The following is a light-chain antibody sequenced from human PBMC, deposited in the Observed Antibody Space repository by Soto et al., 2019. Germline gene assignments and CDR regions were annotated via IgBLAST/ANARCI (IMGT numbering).Light chain of an antibody. CDR3: QQSYSTPRIN. Sequence: DIQITQSPSSLSASVGDRVTITFLASQSISSYLNWYQQKPGKAPKLLIYAASSLQSGVPSRFSGSGSGTDFTLTISSLQPEDFATYYCQQSYSTPRINCGQGTRREIK. V-gene: IGKV1-39*01. J-gene: IGKJ5*01. CDR2: AAS. CDR1: QSISSY.